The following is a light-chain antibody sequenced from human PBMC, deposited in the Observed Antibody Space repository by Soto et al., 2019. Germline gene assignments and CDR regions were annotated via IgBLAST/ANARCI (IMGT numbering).Light chain of an antibody. Sequence: QSALTQPASVSGSPGQSIIISCTGTSSDVGGYNHVSWYRQHPGKAPELMIYDVTNRPSGVSHRFSGSKSGTTASLTISGLQAEDGADYYCSSYTSTSARVFGTGTKLTVL. CDR3: SSYTSTSARV. CDR1: SSDVGGYNH. V-gene: IGLV2-14*01. J-gene: IGLJ1*01. CDR2: DVT.